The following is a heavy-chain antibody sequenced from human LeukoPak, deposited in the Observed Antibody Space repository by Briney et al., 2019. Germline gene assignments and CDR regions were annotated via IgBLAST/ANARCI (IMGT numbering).Heavy chain of an antibody. J-gene: IGHJ4*02. D-gene: IGHD4-17*01. CDR3: ARGGPHGDYVGDY. Sequence: SETLSLTCAVYGGSFSGYFWSWIRQPPGKGLEWIGEINHSGNTNYSPSLKSRVTISVDTSKNQFSLKLSSVTAADTAVYYCARGGPHGDYVGDYWGQGTLVTVSS. V-gene: IGHV4-34*01. CDR2: INHSGNT. CDR1: GGSFSGYF.